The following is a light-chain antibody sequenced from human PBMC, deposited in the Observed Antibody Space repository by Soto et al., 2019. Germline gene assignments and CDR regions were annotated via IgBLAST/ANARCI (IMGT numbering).Light chain of an antibody. J-gene: IGKJ1*01. Sequence: DVVMTQSPLFLPVTLGQPASISCRSSQSLIHSDGNTYLSWFQQRPGQSPRRLVYEVSDRDSGVPERFTGSGSGTDFTLKISRVEAEDVGVYYCLQGTHSPWTFGQGTEVEIK. CDR2: EVS. CDR3: LQGTHSPWT. V-gene: IGKV2-30*02. CDR1: QSLIHSDGNTY.